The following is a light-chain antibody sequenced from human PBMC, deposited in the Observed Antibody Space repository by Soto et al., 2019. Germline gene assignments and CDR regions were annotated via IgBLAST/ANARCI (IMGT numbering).Light chain of an antibody. Sequence: EIVLTQSPGTLSLSPGERATLSCRASQSVSSSYLAWYQQKPGQAPRLLIYGSSSRATVIPDRFSGSGSGTDFTLTISRLETEDFAVSYCQQYGSSPWTFGQGTKVEIK. CDR2: GSS. CDR1: QSVSSSY. CDR3: QQYGSSPWT. V-gene: IGKV3-20*01. J-gene: IGKJ1*01.